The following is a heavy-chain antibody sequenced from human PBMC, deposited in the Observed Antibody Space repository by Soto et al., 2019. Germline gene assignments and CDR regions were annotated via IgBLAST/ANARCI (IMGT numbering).Heavy chain of an antibody. V-gene: IGHV3-23*01. D-gene: IGHD2-2*01. CDR1: GVTFSSYA. CDR3: AKAVVVVPAAPNWFDP. J-gene: IGHJ5*02. CDR2: ISGSGGIT. Sequence: EVQLLESGGGLVQPGWSLRLSCAASGVTFSSYAMSCVPQAPGKGLEWVSAISGSGGITYYADSVKGRVTISRDNSTTTLYLQMNGLRAEDTAVYYCAKAVVVVPAAPNWFDPWGQGTLVTVSS.